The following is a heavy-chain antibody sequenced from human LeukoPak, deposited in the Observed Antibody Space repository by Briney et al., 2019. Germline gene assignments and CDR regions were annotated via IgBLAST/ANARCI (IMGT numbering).Heavy chain of an antibody. CDR2: ISGSGGST. CDR3: AKDVWWSVS. V-gene: IGHV3-23*01. D-gene: IGHD2-8*02. J-gene: IGHJ5*02. Sequence: QAGGSLRLSCAASGFSFNDYAMSWVRQAPGKGLEWVSTISGSGGSTWYAESVKGRFTISRDNSKNTLYLQINSLRAEDTAIYYCAKDVWWSVSWGQGTLVTVSS. CDR1: GFSFNDYA.